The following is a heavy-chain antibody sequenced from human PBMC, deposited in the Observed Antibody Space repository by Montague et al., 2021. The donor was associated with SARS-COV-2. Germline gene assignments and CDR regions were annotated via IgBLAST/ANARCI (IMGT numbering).Heavy chain of an antibody. V-gene: IGHV4-59*01. CDR2: INYSGIT. CDR3: ARSGWLTRGFDS. CDR1: GGSISTYY. Sequence: SETPSLTCTVSGGSISTYYWSWIRQPPGKGLEWIAYINYSGITNHNPSLKSRVSVSLDTSKNHFSLNLKSVTAADTAVYYCARSGWLTRGFDSWGQGTLAFVSS. J-gene: IGHJ4*02. D-gene: IGHD5-12*01.